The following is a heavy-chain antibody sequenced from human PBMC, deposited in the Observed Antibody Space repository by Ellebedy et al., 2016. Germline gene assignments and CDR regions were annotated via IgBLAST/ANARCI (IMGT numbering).Heavy chain of an antibody. D-gene: IGHD3-22*01. V-gene: IGHV3-21*01. CDR3: ARDLGHDSTGYPGH. CDR2: ISSNSTSG. Sequence: GESLKISXAASGFTFSSYSMSWVRQAPGKGLEWVSSISSNSTSGYYADSSRGRFTISRDNAENSVYLQMNSLRVEDTAVYYCARDLGHDSTGYPGHWGQGTLVTVSS. J-gene: IGHJ4*02. CDR1: GFTFSSYS.